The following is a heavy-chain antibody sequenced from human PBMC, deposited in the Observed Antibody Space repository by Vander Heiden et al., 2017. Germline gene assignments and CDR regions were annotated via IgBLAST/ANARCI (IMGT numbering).Heavy chain of an antibody. V-gene: IGHV4-34*01. CDR2: IAQSGGT. Sequence: QVQLQQWGAGLLKPSETLSLTCAVSGGSFRNFYWHWIRQPPGKGLEWIGEIAQSGGTDYNPSLKSRVTISIDTSKNQFSLKLTSVTAADTAVYYYARGGSSPTPHDSWGQGTLVTVSS. J-gene: IGHJ4*02. CDR3: ARGGSSPTPHDS. CDR1: GGSFRNFY. D-gene: IGHD3-10*01.